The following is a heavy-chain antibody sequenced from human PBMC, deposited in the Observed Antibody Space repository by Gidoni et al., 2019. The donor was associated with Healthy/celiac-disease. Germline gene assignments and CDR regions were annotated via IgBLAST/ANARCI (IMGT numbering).Heavy chain of an antibody. V-gene: IGHV1-69*01. D-gene: IGHD6-19*01. CDR2: ILPIFATA. Sequence: QVQLVQSGAEVKKPGSSVKVSCKASGGTFSSDAISWVRQAPRQGLEWMGGILPIFATANYAQKFQGRVTITADESTSTAYMELSSLRSEDTAVYYCARDPRSGWTWGYYYYYGMDVWGQGTTVTVSS. CDR3: ARDPRSGWTWGYYYYYGMDV. CDR1: GGTFSSDA. J-gene: IGHJ6*02.